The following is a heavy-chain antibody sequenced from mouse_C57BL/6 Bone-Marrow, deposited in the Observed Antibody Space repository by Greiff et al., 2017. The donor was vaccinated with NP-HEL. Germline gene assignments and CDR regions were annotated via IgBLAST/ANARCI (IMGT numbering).Heavy chain of an antibody. Sequence: DVKLVESGGGLVKPGGSLKLSCAASGFTFSSYAMSWVRQTPEKRLEWVATISDGGSYTYYPDNVKGRFTISRDNAKNNLYLQMCHLKSEDTAMYYWAREEGMTTVVASYYAMDYWGQGTSVTVSS. D-gene: IGHD1-1*01. CDR3: AREEGMTTVVASYYAMDY. CDR1: GFTFSSYA. CDR2: ISDGGSYT. J-gene: IGHJ4*01. V-gene: IGHV5-4*01.